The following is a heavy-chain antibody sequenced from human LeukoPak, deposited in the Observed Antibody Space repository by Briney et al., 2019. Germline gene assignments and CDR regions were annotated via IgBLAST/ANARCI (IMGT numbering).Heavy chain of an antibody. CDR2: INHSGST. CDR1: GGSFSGYY. V-gene: IGHV4-34*01. D-gene: IGHD3-10*01. Sequence: SETLSLTCAVYGGSFSGYYWSWIRQPPGKGLEWIGEINHSGSTNYNPSLKSRVTISVDTSKNQFSLKLSSVTAADTAVYYCARGYYGSGSHCCHMDVWGKETTITVS. J-gene: IGHJ6*03. CDR3: ARGYYGSGSHCCHMDV.